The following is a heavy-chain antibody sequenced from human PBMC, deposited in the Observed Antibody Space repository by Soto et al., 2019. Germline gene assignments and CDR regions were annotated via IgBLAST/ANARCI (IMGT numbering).Heavy chain of an antibody. V-gene: IGHV1-69*12. CDR1: GGTFSSYA. D-gene: IGHD2-2*01. CDR3: ASSRYCISTSCHPSSFGYYYSGMDV. CDR2: IIPIFGTA. J-gene: IGHJ6*02. Sequence: QVQLVQSGAEVKTPGSSVKVSCKASGGTFSSYAISWVRQAPGQGLEWMGGIIPIFGTANYAQKFRGRVTITADESTSTAYMELSSLISEDTAVYYCASSRYCISTSCHPSSFGYYYSGMDVWGQGTTVTVSS.